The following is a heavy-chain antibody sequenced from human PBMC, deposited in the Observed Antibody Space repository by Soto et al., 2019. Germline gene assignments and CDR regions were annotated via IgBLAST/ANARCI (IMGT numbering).Heavy chain of an antibody. V-gene: IGHV1-46*01. CDR3: ARAGYSTSWVGILATGVHGIEIDY. Sequence: ASVKVSCKASGYSFTNFHIHWVRQAPGQGLEWMGMIDPSGGITRDAQRLQGRITMTRDASTSTVYMELRSLTSEDTAVYYCARAGYSTSWVGILATGVHGIEIDYWGQGTLVTVSS. CDR1: GYSFTNFH. CDR2: IDPSGGIT. J-gene: IGHJ4*02. D-gene: IGHD6-13*01.